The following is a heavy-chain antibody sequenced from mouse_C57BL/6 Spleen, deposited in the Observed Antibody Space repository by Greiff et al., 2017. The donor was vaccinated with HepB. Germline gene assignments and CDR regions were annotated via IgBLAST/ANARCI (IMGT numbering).Heavy chain of an antibody. CDR3: ARHEVTGDYYAMDY. Sequence: EVKLMESGGDLVKPGGSLKLSCAASGFTFSSYGMSWVRQTPDKRLEWVATISSGGRYTYYPDSVKGRFTISRDNAKNTLYLQMSSLKSEDTAMYYCARHEVTGDYYAMDYWGQGTSVTVSS. D-gene: IGHD4-1*01. J-gene: IGHJ4*01. CDR2: ISSGGRYT. V-gene: IGHV5-6*01. CDR1: GFTFSSYG.